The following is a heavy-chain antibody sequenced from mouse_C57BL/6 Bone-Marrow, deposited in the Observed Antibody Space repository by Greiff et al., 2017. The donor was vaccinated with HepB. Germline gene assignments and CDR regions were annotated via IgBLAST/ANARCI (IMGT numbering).Heavy chain of an antibody. D-gene: IGHD2-1*01. CDR2: IYPGDGDT. V-gene: IGHV1-82*01. CDR3: AYGNYGLYAMDY. J-gene: IGHJ4*01. Sequence: QVQLQQSGPELVKPGASVKISCKASGYAFSSSWMNWVKQRPGKGLEWIGRIYPGDGDTNYNGKFKGKATLTADKSSSTAYMQLSSLTSEDSAVYFCAYGNYGLYAMDYWGQGTSVTVSS. CDR1: GYAFSSSW.